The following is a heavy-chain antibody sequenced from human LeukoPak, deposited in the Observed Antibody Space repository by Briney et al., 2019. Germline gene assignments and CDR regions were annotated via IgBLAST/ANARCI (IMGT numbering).Heavy chain of an antibody. CDR3: ARGGLTVTTPIDY. Sequence: TGGSLRLSCAASGFTFSTYWMHWVRQAPGEVLVWVSRISSGGSDITYADSVKGRFTISRDNAKDTLYLQMDNLSAEDTAVYYCARGGLTVTTPIDYWGQGTLVTVSS. CDR1: GFTFSTYW. CDR2: ISSGGSDI. D-gene: IGHD4-11*01. J-gene: IGHJ4*02. V-gene: IGHV3-74*01.